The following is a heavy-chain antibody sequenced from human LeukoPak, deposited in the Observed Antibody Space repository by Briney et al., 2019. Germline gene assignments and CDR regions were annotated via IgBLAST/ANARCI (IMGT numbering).Heavy chain of an antibody. V-gene: IGHV3-48*04. D-gene: IGHD5-12*01. J-gene: IGHJ3*02. CDR1: GFTFSSYS. CDR2: ISSSSSTI. Sequence: GGSLRLSCAASGFTFSSYSMNWVRQAPGKGLEWVSYISSSSSTIYYADSVKGRFTISRDNAKNSLYLQMNSLRAEDTAVYYCARGQGDIVADDAFDIWGQGTMVTVSS. CDR3: ARGQGDIVADDAFDI.